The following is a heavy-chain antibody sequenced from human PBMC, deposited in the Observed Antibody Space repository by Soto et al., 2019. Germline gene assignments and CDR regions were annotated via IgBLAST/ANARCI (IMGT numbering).Heavy chain of an antibody. Sequence: EVQLLESGGGLVQPGGSLRISCAATGFTFSTYAMSWVRQAPGKGLEWVSGLSKSSINTYYADSVRGRFTISRDNSKNTLYLQMNSLRAEDTATYCCAGGTYFRVIEYWGQGTLVTVSS. D-gene: IGHD1-26*01. V-gene: IGHV3-23*01. CDR2: LSKSSINT. J-gene: IGHJ4*02. CDR1: GFTFSTYA. CDR3: AGGTYFRVIEY.